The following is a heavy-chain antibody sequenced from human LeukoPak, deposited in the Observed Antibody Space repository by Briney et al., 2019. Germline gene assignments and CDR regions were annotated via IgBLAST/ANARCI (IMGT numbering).Heavy chain of an antibody. J-gene: IGHJ5*02. Sequence: GGSLRLSCAASGFTFSSYWMNWVRQAPGKGLEWVADIKQDGVEKYYVDSVKGRFTISRDNAKNSLYLQMNSLRAEDTAVYYCARGGNDFWSGSLNWFDPWGQGTLVTVSS. CDR3: ARGGNDFWSGSLNWFDP. CDR1: GFTFSSYW. CDR2: IKQDGVEK. D-gene: IGHD3-3*01. V-gene: IGHV3-7*01.